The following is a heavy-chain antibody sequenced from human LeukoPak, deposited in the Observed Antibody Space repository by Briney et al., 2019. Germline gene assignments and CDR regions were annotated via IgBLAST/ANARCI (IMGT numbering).Heavy chain of an antibody. CDR2: INHSGST. Sequence: SETLSLTCAVYGGSFSGYYWSWIRQPPGKGLEWIGKINHSGSTNYNPSLKSRVTISVDTSKNQFSLKLSSVTAADTAVYYCARLSGHPIFLWFGLNWFDPWGQGTLVTVSS. J-gene: IGHJ5*02. CDR3: ARLSGHPIFLWFGLNWFDP. V-gene: IGHV4-34*01. CDR1: GGSFSGYY. D-gene: IGHD3-10*01.